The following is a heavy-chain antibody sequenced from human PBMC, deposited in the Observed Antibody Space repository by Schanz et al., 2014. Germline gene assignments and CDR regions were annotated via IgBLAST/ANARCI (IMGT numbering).Heavy chain of an antibody. V-gene: IGHV1-3*01. CDR1: GYSFTPFP. J-gene: IGHJ3*02. CDR2: INAGTGNT. D-gene: IGHD5-12*01. Sequence: QVQLVHSEAEVKKPGSSVKVSCKASGYSFTPFPIHWVRQAPGQRLEWMGWINAGTGNTEYSQKFQGRVTITRDTLASTAYMELSSLRSDDTAVYYCARGGGPEDVFDIWGQGTILTVSS. CDR3: ARGGGPEDVFDI.